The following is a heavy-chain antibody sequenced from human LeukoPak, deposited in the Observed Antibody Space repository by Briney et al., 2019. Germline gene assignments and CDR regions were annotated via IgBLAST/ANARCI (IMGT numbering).Heavy chain of an antibody. CDR3: ARVYGSGSYQDDY. CDR2: IIPIFGTA. CDR1: GGTFSSYA. J-gene: IGHJ4*02. Sequence: GASVKVSCTASGGTFSSYAISWVRQAPGQGLEWMGGIIPIFGTANYAQKFQGRVTITADESTSTAYMELSSLRSEDTAVYYCARVYGSGSYQDDYWGQGTLVTVSS. D-gene: IGHD3-10*01. V-gene: IGHV1-69*13.